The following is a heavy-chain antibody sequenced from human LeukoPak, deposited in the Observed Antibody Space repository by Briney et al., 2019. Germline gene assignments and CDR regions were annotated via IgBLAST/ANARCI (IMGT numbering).Heavy chain of an antibody. CDR1: GFTFSNCA. D-gene: IGHD5-18*01. V-gene: IGHV3-64*02. Sequence: GGSLRLSCAASGFTFSNCALHWVRQAPGEGLEYVSGISTNGGSTYYADSVTGRFTISRDNSKNTLFLQMGSLRPEDMAVYYCARGGGKNTTLVWAFDYWGQGTLVTVSS. CDR3: ARGGGKNTTLVWAFDY. J-gene: IGHJ4*02. CDR2: ISTNGGST.